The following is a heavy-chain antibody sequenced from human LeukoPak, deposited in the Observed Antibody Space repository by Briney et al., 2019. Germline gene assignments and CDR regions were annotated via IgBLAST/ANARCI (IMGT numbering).Heavy chain of an antibody. J-gene: IGHJ3*01. V-gene: IGHV3-23*01. Sequence: GGSLRLSCAASGFTFSSFAMSWVRQAPGKGLEWVSAISGSGGSTFYADSVKGRFTISRDNSKNTLYLQMNGLRAEDTAVYYCAKDRSCSGSSCNVGSWGQGTMVTVSS. CDR1: GFTFSSFA. D-gene: IGHD2-2*01. CDR3: AKDRSCSGSSCNVGS. CDR2: ISGSGGST.